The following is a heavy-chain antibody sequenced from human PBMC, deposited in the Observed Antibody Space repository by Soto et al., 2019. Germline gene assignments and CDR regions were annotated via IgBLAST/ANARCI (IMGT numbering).Heavy chain of an antibody. CDR3: TTSPHRDSERVFV. Sequence: EVQLVESGGGLVQPGGSLRLSCAASGFTFSTYWMSWVRRTPGKGLEWVANIKQDGTEKYYVDSVRGRRTVSRDNAKSSLYLQMNSLRVEDTAVYYWTTSPHRDSERVFVWGQGTTVTVSS. V-gene: IGHV3-7*01. D-gene: IGHD1-26*01. CDR1: GFTFSTYW. J-gene: IGHJ6*02. CDR2: IKQDGTEK.